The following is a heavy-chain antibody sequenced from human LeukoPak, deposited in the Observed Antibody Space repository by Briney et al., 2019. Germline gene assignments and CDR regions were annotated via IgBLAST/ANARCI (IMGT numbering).Heavy chain of an antibody. CDR3: AREPEQQLRAFDI. CDR1: GGAISSSNW. Sequence: SGTLSLTCAVSGGAISSSNWWSWVRQPPGKGLEWIGEIYHSGSTNYNPSLKSRVTISVDKSKNQFSLKLSSVTAADTAVYYCAREPEQQLRAFDIWGQGTMVTVSS. V-gene: IGHV4-4*02. J-gene: IGHJ3*02. D-gene: IGHD1/OR15-1a*01. CDR2: IYHSGST.